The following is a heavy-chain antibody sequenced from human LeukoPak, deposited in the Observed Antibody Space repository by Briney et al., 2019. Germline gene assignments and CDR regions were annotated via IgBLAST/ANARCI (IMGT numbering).Heavy chain of an antibody. CDR1: GFSFSNYY. J-gene: IGHJ4*02. CDR3: AREGDGSRYYFDY. CDR2: INGRGGII. D-gene: IGHD2-21*01. Sequence: GGSLRLSCKASGFSFSNYYMNWVRQAPGEGLEWLSHINGRGGIINYADSVKGRFTISRDNARNSLDLHMSSLGAEDTAVYYCAREGDGSRYYFDYWGQGILVTVSS. V-gene: IGHV3-48*04.